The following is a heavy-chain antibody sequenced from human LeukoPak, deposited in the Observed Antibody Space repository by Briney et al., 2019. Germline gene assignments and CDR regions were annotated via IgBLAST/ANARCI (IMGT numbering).Heavy chain of an antibody. CDR2: IYYSGTT. D-gene: IGHD3-22*01. J-gene: IGHJ4*02. CDR1: GGSISSSSFY. CDR3: ARQDSSGYLIDY. Sequence: SETLSLTCTVSGGSISSSSFYWGWIRQPPGKGLEWIVSIYYSGTTYYNMSPKSRVTISVDTSKNQFSLKLSSVTAADTAVYYCARQDSSGYLIDYWGQGTLVTVSS. V-gene: IGHV4-39*01.